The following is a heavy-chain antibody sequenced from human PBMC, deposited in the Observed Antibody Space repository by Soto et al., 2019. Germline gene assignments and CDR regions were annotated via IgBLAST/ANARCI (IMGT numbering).Heavy chain of an antibody. CDR3: ARESGEHWPYEAH. CDR1: GAYVSDFS. CDR2: ITVNGIT. V-gene: IGHV4-4*07. J-gene: IGHJ1*01. D-gene: IGHD1-26*01. Sequence: QVQQLESGPGLVKPWDTLSLTCTVSGAYVSDFSWSWIRQPAGKGLEWIGRITVNGITQYTPSFRSRVTMSMNTSRNQFSLNLKSATAADTAIYYCARESGEHWPYEAHWGQGTLVTV.